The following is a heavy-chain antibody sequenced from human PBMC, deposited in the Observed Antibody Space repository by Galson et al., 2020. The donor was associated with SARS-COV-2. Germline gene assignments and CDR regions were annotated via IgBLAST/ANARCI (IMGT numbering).Heavy chain of an antibody. J-gene: IGHJ6*03. Sequence: SLKISFLASGFTFSRYGMSWVRQAPGQGLEWVATTSATTYYAHPVMRRFIISRDDSNNILYLQTNGLSSDDTAVYYCAIDFVRGIGYMDVWGPGTTVTISS. CDR1: GFTFSRYG. CDR3: AIDFVRGIGYMDV. CDR2: TSATT. D-gene: IGHD3-10*02. V-gene: IGHV3-23*01.